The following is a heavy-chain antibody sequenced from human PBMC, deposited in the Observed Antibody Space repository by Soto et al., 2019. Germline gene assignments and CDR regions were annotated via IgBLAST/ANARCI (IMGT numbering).Heavy chain of an antibody. Sequence: KVSCKASGYTFTGYYMHWVRQAPGQGLEWMGWINPNSGGTNYAQKFQGRVTMTRDTSISTAYMELSRLRSDDTAVYYCARDPRVVPAAMGTYGMDVWGQGTTVTVSS. V-gene: IGHV1-2*02. J-gene: IGHJ6*02. D-gene: IGHD2-2*01. CDR2: INPNSGGT. CDR3: ARDPRVVPAAMGTYGMDV. CDR1: GYTFTGYY.